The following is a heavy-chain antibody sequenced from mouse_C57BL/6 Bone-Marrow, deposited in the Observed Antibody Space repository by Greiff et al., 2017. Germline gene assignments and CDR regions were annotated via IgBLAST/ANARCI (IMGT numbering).Heavy chain of an antibody. CDR2: ISDGGSYT. J-gene: IGHJ2*01. CDR3: ARVTYDSNYVDY. CDR1: GFTFSSYA. D-gene: IGHD2-5*01. Sequence: EVQLVESGGGLVKPGGSLKLSCAASGFTFSSYAMSWVRQTPEKRLEWVATISDGGSYTYYPDNVQGRFTISRDNAKNNLYLQMSHLNAEDTAMYYCARVTYDSNYVDYWGQGATVTVSS. V-gene: IGHV5-4*01.